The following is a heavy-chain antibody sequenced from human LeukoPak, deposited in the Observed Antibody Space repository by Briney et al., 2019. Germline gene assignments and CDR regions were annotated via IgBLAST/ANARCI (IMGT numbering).Heavy chain of an antibody. J-gene: IGHJ4*02. V-gene: IGHV3-48*04. D-gene: IGHD6-19*01. CDR2: ISSSSSTI. Sequence: GGSLRLSCAASGFTFSSYSMNWVRQAPGKGLEWVSYISSSSSTIYYADSVKGRFTISRDNAKNSLYLQMNSLRAEDTAVYYCARDLIAVAGTGRNFDYWGQGTLVTVSS. CDR1: GFTFSSYS. CDR3: ARDLIAVAGTGRNFDY.